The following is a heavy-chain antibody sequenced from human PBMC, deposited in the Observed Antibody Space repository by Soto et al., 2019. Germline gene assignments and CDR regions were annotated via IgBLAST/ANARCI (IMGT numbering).Heavy chain of an antibody. D-gene: IGHD5-18*01. J-gene: IGHJ4*02. Sequence: QVQLVQSGAGVKKPESSVKVSCKAPGGTFSTYAISWVRQAPGQGLEWMGGIIPMFGTANYAPRFQDRVTITADESTNTVYMELSSLRSEDTAVYFCASGIQLWLRRINNGYSGWGQGTLVTVSS. V-gene: IGHV1-69*12. CDR3: ASGIQLWLRRINNGYSG. CDR1: GGTFSTYA. CDR2: IIPMFGTA.